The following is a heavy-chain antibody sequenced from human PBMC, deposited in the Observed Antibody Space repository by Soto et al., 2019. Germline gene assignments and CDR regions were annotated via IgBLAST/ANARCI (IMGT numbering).Heavy chain of an antibody. Sequence: GALRLSCAASGFSFSSYAMTWVRQAPGKGLEWVSAITVSGGSTYYADSVKGRFTISRDNSKNTLYLQMNSLRPEDTAVYYCATSPGYFGSCSCYHVGPFAYWGQGALVPVSS. J-gene: IGHJ4*02. V-gene: IGHV3-23*01. CDR3: ATSPGYFGSCSCYHVGPFAY. CDR1: GFSFSSYA. D-gene: IGHD2-2*01. CDR2: ITVSGGST.